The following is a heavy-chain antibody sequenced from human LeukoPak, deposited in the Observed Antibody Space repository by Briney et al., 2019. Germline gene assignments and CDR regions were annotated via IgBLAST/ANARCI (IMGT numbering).Heavy chain of an antibody. CDR3: ARDACDFWSGYYTVPYYFDY. D-gene: IGHD3-3*01. CDR1: GFTFSSYS. Sequence: GWSLRLSCAASGFTFSSYSMNWVRQAPGKGLEWVSYISSSSTTIYYADSVKGRFTISRDNAKNSLYLQMNSLRAEDTAVYYCARDACDFWSGYYTVPYYFDYWGQGTLVTVSS. J-gene: IGHJ4*02. V-gene: IGHV3-48*01. CDR2: ISSSSTTI.